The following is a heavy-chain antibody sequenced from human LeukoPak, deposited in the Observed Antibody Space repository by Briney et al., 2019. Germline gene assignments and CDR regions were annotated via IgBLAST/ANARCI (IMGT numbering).Heavy chain of an antibody. CDR2: IHYSGST. CDR3: ASMVRGVIITARMYYFDF. Sequence: SETLSLTCTVSGGSITNDNFYWAWIRQPPGKGLEWLGSIHYSGSTYYNPSLKSRVTMSVDTSDNQFSLKLYSVTAADTAVYYCASMVRGVIITARMYYFDFWGQGTLVTVSS. J-gene: IGHJ4*02. CDR1: GGSITNDNFY. V-gene: IGHV4-39*01. D-gene: IGHD3-10*01.